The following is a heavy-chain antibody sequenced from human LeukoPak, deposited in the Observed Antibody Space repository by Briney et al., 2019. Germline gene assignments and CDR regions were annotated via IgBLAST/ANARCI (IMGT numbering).Heavy chain of an antibody. CDR1: GFTFSSYS. J-gene: IGHJ4*02. V-gene: IGHV3-21*01. Sequence: GXXXXLSCAASGFTFSSYSMNWVRQAPGKGLEWVSSISSSSSYIYYADSVKGRFTISRDNAKNSLYLQMNSLRAEDTAVYYCARAYGYGGGYWGQGTLVTVSS. CDR3: ARAYGYGGGY. D-gene: IGHD5-12*01. CDR2: ISSSSSYI.